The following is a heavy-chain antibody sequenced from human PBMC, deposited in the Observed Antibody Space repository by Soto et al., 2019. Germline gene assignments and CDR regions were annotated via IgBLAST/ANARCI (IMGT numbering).Heavy chain of an antibody. Sequence: SGTLSLTCTVSGDSIGTYYWSWIRQPPGKGLEWIGHIYDNGNTNYNPSVKGRVTISVDTSKNHFSLKLRSVTAADTAVYYCARMGTYYYYYMDVWGKGTTVTGSS. CDR3: ARMGTYYYYYMDV. CDR2: IYDNGNT. J-gene: IGHJ6*03. CDR1: GDSIGTYY. V-gene: IGHV4-59*01.